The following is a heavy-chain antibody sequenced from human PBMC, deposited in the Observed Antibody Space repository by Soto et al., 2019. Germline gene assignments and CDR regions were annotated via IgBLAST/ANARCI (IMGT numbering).Heavy chain of an antibody. Sequence: GGSRRHSSAASGLTFSSYIMNWVRQAPGKGLEWVSSISSSSSYIYYADSVKGRFTISRDNAKNSLYLQMNSLRAEDTAVYYCARAPITMVRGAPPGGFDYWGQGTLVTVSS. D-gene: IGHD3-10*01. CDR1: GLTFSSYI. V-gene: IGHV3-21*01. CDR2: ISSSSSYI. J-gene: IGHJ4*02. CDR3: ARAPITMVRGAPPGGFDY.